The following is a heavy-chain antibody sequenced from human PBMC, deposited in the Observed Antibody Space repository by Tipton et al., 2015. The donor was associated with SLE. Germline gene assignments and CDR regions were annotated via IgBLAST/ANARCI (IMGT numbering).Heavy chain of an antibody. J-gene: IGHJ4*02. V-gene: IGHV4-59*01. CDR1: GGSINSYY. CDR2: IDYSGST. CDR3: AGLRAWGMSY. Sequence: TLSLTCTVSGGSINSYYWSWIRQPPGKGLEYIGYIDYSGSTNYNPSLKSRVTLSVDTSKNQFSLKLNSVTAADTAVYYCAGLRAWGMSYWGQGTLVSVSS. D-gene: IGHD5-12*01.